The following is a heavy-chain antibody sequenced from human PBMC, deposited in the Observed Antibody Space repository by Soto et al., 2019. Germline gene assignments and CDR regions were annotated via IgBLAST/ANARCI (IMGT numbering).Heavy chain of an antibody. CDR3: ARAVVLTFTRFYDMDV. V-gene: IGHV1-69*18. Sequence: QVQLVQSGAEVKTPGSSVKVSCKASGGTFSSYSINWVRQAPGQGLEWMGRLIPMFGTTDYAQRFQGRVTFTGDESTSTASMEVTNLTSEDTAVYYCARAVVLTFTRFYDMDVWGQGTTVTVSS. CDR1: GGTFSSYS. CDR2: LIPMFGTT. D-gene: IGHD3-9*01. J-gene: IGHJ6*02.